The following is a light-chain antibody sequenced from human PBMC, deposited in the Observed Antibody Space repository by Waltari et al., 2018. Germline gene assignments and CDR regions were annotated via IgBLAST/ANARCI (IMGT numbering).Light chain of an antibody. CDR2: GAS. V-gene: IGKV1-39*01. Sequence: DIQMTQSPSSLSASVGDRVTITCRASQSISSYLNWYQQKPGIAPKLLIYGASSLQSGVPSRFSGSGSGRDFTLIISSLQPEDFATYSCQQSYSHTRTFGQGTKVEIK. CDR3: QQSYSHTRT. CDR1: QSISSY. J-gene: IGKJ1*01.